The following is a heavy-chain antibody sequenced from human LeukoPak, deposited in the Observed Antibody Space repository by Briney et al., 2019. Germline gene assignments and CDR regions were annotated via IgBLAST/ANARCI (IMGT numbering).Heavy chain of an antibody. Sequence: SETLSLTCTVSGGPITSYDGSWIRQSAGKGLEWIGRIYTRGSTKYTPSLKSRVTMSVDTSTNKFSMKMNSVTAADTAVYYCARSGGRGTYYAGSFDSWGQGTLVTVSS. CDR3: ARSGGRGTYYAGSFDS. CDR1: GGPITSYD. J-gene: IGHJ4*02. CDR2: IYTRGST. D-gene: IGHD1-26*01. V-gene: IGHV4-4*07.